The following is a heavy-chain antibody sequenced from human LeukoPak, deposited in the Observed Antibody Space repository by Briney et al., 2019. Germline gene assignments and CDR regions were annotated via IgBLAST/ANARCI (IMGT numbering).Heavy chain of an antibody. CDR1: GFTFRSHE. Sequence: GGSLRLSCAASGFTFRSHEMNWVRQAPGKGREGIAYISSTGRTIYYAKPVKGRFTISSDHAKGSVYLQMNRLGDEDTAVYYCAREAVEAAGARSNWFDPWGRGTLVTVSS. CDR3: AREAVEAAGARSNWFDP. D-gene: IGHD6-13*01. CDR2: ISSTGRTI. V-gene: IGHV3-48*03. J-gene: IGHJ5*02.